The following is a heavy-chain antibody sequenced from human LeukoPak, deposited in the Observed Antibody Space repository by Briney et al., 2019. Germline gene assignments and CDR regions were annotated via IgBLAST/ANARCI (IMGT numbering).Heavy chain of an antibody. V-gene: IGHV1-18*01. CDR2: ISAYNGST. J-gene: IGHJ6*03. CDR3: ARGITIFGAVHYYYMDV. CDR1: GYTFTSYG. D-gene: IGHD3-3*01. Sequence: ASVKVSCKASGYTFTSYGISWVRQAPGQGLEWMGWISAYNGSTNYAQKLQGRVTMTTDTSTSTAYMELRSLRSDDTAVYYCARGITIFGAVHYYYMDVWGKGTTVTVSS.